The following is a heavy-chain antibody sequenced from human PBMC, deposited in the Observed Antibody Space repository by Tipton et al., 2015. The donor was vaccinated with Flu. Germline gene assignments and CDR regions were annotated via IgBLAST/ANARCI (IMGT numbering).Heavy chain of an antibody. Sequence: VQLVQSGAEVKKPGESLKISCKGSGYSFSSNWIAWVRQMPGKGLEWMGVIYPSDSDTRYSPSFQGQVTISADKSISTAFLQWSSLKASDSGMYYCAKRGGNNHWKPLNFWGQGTLVTVSS. J-gene: IGHJ4*02. V-gene: IGHV5-51*03. CDR1: GYSFSSNW. CDR3: AKRGGNNHWKPLNF. D-gene: IGHD1-1*01. CDR2: IYPSDSDT.